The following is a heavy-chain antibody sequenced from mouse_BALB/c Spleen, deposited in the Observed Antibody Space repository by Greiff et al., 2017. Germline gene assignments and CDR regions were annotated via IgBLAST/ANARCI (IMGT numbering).Heavy chain of an antibody. CDR2: ISYSGST. CDR1: GYSITSDYA. CDR3: ALEGHYYGSRGAWFAY. D-gene: IGHD1-1*01. V-gene: IGHV3-2*02. J-gene: IGHJ3*01. Sequence: DVKLQESGPGLVKPSQSLSLTCTVTGYSITSDYAWNWIRQFPGNKLEWMGYISYSGSTSYNPSLKSRISITRDTSKNQFFLQLNSVTTEDTATYYCALEGHYYGSRGAWFAYWGQGTLVTVSA.